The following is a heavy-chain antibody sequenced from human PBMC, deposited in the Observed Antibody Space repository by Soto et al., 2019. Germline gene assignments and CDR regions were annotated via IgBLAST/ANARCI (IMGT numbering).Heavy chain of an antibody. D-gene: IGHD5-18*01. CDR3: AREHTAALGFDV. J-gene: IGHJ3*01. V-gene: IGHV5-51*01. CDR2: IYPDDSDT. CDR1: GYSFTNYW. Sequence: GESLKISCKASGYSFTNYWVSWVRQKPGKGLEWMGIIYPDDSDTRYSPSFEGQVTMSVDKSISIAYLQWSSLKASDTAMYYCAREHTAALGFDVWGHGTMVTVSS.